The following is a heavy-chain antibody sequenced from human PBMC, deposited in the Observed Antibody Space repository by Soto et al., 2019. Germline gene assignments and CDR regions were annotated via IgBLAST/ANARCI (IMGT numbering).Heavy chain of an antibody. J-gene: IGHJ4*02. V-gene: IGHV3-21*01. CDR3: ARASYYYDGSGYHGY. CDR1: EFTFSSYG. Sequence: PGGSLRLSCAASEFTFSSYGMNWVRQAPGKGLEWVSSISSSSSYIYYAGSVKGRFTISRDNAKNSLYLQMNSLRAEDTAVYYCARASYYYDGSGYHGYWGQGTLVTVSS. D-gene: IGHD3-22*01. CDR2: ISSSSSYI.